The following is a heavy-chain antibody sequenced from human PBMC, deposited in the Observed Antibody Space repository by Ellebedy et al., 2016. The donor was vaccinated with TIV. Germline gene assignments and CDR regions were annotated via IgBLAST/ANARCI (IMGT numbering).Heavy chain of an antibody. CDR3: IQTRASGPSGY. CDR2: IRSRSDSYAT. Sequence: PGGSLRLSCAASGFTFSASTVPWGRQASGKGLEWVGHIRSRSDSYATAYAASVKGRFTISRDDSKNTAYLQMNSLKTEETAVYYCIQTRASGPSGYWGQGTLVTVSS. V-gene: IGHV3-73*01. CDR1: GFTFSAST. D-gene: IGHD6-19*01. J-gene: IGHJ4*02.